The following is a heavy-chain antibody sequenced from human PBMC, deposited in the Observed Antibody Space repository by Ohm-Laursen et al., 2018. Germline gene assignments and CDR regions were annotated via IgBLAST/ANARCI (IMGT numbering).Heavy chain of an antibody. CDR2: INPSGGSP. J-gene: IGHJ5*02. V-gene: IGHV1-46*01. Sequence: ASVKVSCKSSGYTFTSYYMHWVRQAPGQGLEWMGIINPSGGSPTYAQKFQGRLTMTRDTSTSTVYMELSSLRSEDSAVYYCARGGRYYDSSVYYPLGQGTLVTVSS. CDR1: GYTFTSYY. CDR3: ARGGRYYDSSVYYP. D-gene: IGHD3-22*01.